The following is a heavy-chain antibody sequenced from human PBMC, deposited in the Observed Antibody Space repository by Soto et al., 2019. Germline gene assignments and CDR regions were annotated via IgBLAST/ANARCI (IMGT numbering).Heavy chain of an antibody. CDR1: GGSISSGGYY. CDR3: AGVLECSIVVVVAGLGQFDT. J-gene: IGHJ5*02. V-gene: IGHV4-31*03. Sequence: QVQLQESGPGLVKPSQTLSLNCTVSGGSISSGGYYWSWIRQHPGKGREWIGYIYYSGSTYYNPSLKSRVTISVVTSKNQFTLTLSSVTAADTAVYYCAGVLECSIVVVVAGLGQFDTWGQGTLVTVS. CDR2: IYYSGST. D-gene: IGHD2-15*01.